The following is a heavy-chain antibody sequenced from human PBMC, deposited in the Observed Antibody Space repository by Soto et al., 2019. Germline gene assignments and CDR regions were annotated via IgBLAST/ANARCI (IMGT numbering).Heavy chain of an antibody. CDR3: AKDITIFGVVTFLSLGGMDV. Sequence: LRLSCAASGFTFDDYAMHWVRQAPGKGLEWVSGISWNSGSIGYADSVKGRFTISRDNAKNSLYLQMNSLRAEDTALYYCAKDITIFGVVTFLSLGGMDVWGQGTTVTVSS. CDR1: GFTFDDYA. D-gene: IGHD3-3*01. CDR2: ISWNSGSI. V-gene: IGHV3-9*01. J-gene: IGHJ6*02.